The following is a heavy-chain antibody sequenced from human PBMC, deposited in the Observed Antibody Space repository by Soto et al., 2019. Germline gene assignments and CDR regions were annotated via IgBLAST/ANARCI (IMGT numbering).Heavy chain of an antibody. D-gene: IGHD2-21*02. CDR3: ARSIVVVTAADY. Sequence: QVQLVQSGAEVKKPGASVKVSCKASGYTFTSYAMHWVRQAPGQRLEWMGWINAGNGNTKYSQKFQGRVTITRDTSASTAYMELSSLRSEDTAVYYYARSIVVVTAADYWGQGTLVTVSS. CDR2: INAGNGNT. J-gene: IGHJ4*02. CDR1: GYTFTSYA. V-gene: IGHV1-3*01.